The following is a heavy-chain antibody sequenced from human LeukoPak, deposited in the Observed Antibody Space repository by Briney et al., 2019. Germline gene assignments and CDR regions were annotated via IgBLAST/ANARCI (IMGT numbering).Heavy chain of an antibody. V-gene: IGHV3-53*01. J-gene: IGHJ4*02. CDR2: IYSGGST. Sequence: GGSLRLSCAAAGFTVSSNYMSWVRQAPGKGLEWVSVIYSGGSTYYADSVKGRSTISRNNSKNTLYLQMNSLRAEDTAVYYCARDSVGAFDYWGQGTLVTVSS. D-gene: IGHD3-3*01. CDR3: ARDSVGAFDY. CDR1: GFTVSSNY.